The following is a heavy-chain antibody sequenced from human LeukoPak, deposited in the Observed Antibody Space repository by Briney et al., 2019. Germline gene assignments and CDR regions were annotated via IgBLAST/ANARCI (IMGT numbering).Heavy chain of an antibody. D-gene: IGHD3-22*01. CDR1: GFTFDDYA. CDR3: VRVVVVIYAFDI. Sequence: GGSLRLSCAASGFTFDDYAMHWVRQAPGKGLEWVSGISWNSGSIGYADSVKGRFTISRDNAKNSLYLQMNSLRAEDTALYYCVRVVVVIYAFDIWGQGTMVTVSS. CDR2: ISWNSGSI. V-gene: IGHV3-9*01. J-gene: IGHJ3*02.